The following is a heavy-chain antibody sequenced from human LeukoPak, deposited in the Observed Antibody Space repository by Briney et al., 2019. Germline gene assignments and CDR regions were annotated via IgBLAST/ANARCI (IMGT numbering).Heavy chain of an antibody. Sequence: HPGRSLRLSCAASGFTFSSYGMHWVRQAPGKGLEWVAVISYDGSNKFYADSVKGRFTISRDNSKNTLYLQMNSLRAEDTAVYYCAKDRYSSGCSDYWGQGTLVTVSS. CDR2: ISYDGSNK. D-gene: IGHD6-19*01. V-gene: IGHV3-30*18. J-gene: IGHJ4*02. CDR3: AKDRYSSGCSDY. CDR1: GFTFSSYG.